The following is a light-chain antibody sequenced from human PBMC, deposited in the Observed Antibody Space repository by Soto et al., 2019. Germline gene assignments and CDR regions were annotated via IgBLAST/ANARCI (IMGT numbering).Light chain of an antibody. CDR2: DVS. CDR1: SSDVGGYNY. Sequence: QSVLTQPASLSGSPGQSITISCTGTSSDVGGYNYVSWYQQHTGKAPKLMIYDVSNRPSGVSNRFSGSKSGNTASLTISGLQAEDEAGYYCSSYRSSSTPVVFGGGTKVTVL. J-gene: IGLJ2*01. V-gene: IGLV2-14*01. CDR3: SSYRSSSTPVV.